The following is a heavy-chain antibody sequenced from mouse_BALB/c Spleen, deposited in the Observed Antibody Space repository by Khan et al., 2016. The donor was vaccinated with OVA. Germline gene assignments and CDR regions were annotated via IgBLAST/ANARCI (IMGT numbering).Heavy chain of an antibody. Sequence: QVQLKQSGAELAKPGASVKMSCKASGYTFTTYWMHWVKQRPGQGLEWIGYINPTSGYTDYNERFKDKATLSADKSSSTAYMQLSSLTSEDSAVDYCTRDRIDYGGQGTTLTVSS. CDR3: TRDRIDY. CDR2: INPTSGYT. CDR1: GYTFTTYW. J-gene: IGHJ2*01. V-gene: IGHV1-7*01.